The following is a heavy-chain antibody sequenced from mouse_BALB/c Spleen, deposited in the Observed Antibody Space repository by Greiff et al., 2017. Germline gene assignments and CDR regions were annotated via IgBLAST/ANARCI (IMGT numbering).Heavy chain of an antibody. CDR2: ISYDGSN. CDR3: ASSYYGSSYWFAY. CDR1: GYSITSGYY. D-gene: IGHD1-1*01. J-gene: IGHJ3*01. V-gene: IGHV3-6*02. Sequence: EVQLQESGPGLVKPSQSLSLTCSVTGYSITSGYYWNWIRQFPGNKLEWMGYISYDGSNNYNPSLKNRISITRDTSKNQFFLKLNSVTTEDTATYYCASSYYGSSYWFAYWGQGTLVTVSA.